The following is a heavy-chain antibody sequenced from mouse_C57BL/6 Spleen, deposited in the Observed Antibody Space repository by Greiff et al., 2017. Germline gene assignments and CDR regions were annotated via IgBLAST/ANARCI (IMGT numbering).Heavy chain of an antibody. CDR2: LSYDGSN. J-gene: IGHJ4*01. CDR3: ARGSSYDWYYAMDY. CDR1: GYSITSGYY. D-gene: IGHD1-1*01. V-gene: IGHV3-6*01. Sequence: EVQLVESGPGLVKPSQSLSLTCSVTGYSITSGYYWNWIRQFPGNNLEWMGYLSYDGSNNYNPSPKNRISITRDTSKNQLFLKLNSVTTEDTATYDCARGSSYDWYYAMDYWGQGTSVTVSS.